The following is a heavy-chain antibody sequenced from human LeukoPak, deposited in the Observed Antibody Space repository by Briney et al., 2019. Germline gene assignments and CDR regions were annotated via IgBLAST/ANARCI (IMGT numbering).Heavy chain of an antibody. J-gene: IGHJ4*02. CDR1: GGTFSSYS. CDR2: IIPICGTS. D-gene: IGHD3-10*01. CDR3: ASGGYYGSGSYYNAPPAKNDY. V-gene: IGHV1-69*13. Sequence: ASVKVSCKASGGTFSSYSISGVRRAPGQGGEGRGGIIPICGTSNYAQKFQGRVTINADESTSPAYMELSRLRSEHTAVYYCASGGYYGSGSYYNAPPAKNDYWGQGTLVTVSS.